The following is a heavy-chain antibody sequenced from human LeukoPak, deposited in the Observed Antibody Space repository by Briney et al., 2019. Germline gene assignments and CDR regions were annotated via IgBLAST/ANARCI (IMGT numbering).Heavy chain of an antibody. CDR2: INPSGGST. V-gene: IGHV1-46*01. J-gene: IGHJ4*02. CDR3: ARGIASMYYYDSSGVGY. Sequence: ASVKVSCKASGYTFTSYYMHWVRQAPGQGLEWMGIINPSGGSTSYAQKFQGRVTMTRDMSTSTVYMELSSLRSEDTAVYYCARGIASMYYYDSSGVGYWGQGTLVTVSS. CDR1: GYTFTSYY. D-gene: IGHD3-22*01.